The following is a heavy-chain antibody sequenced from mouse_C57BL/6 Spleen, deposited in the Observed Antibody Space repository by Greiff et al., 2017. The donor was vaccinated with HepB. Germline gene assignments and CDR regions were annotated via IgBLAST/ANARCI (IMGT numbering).Heavy chain of an antibody. CDR1: GYTFTEYT. CDR3: ARHEGGEGTLCYSNSAGFAY. J-gene: IGHJ3*01. Sequence: VQLQQSGAELVKPGASVKLSCKASGYTFTEYTIHWVKQRSGQGLEWIGWFYPGSGSIKYNEKFKDKATLTADKSSSTVYMELSRLTAEDFAVYFWARHEGGEGTLCYSNSAGFAYWGQGTLVTVSA. V-gene: IGHV1-62-2*01. D-gene: IGHD2-5*01. CDR2: FYPGSGSI.